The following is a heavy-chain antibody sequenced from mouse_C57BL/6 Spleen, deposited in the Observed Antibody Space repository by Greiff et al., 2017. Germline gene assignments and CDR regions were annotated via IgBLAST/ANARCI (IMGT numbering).Heavy chain of an antibody. CDR1: GYTFTSYW. CDR3: SSQYSNLFAY. CDR2: IHPNSGST. J-gene: IGHJ4*01. D-gene: IGHD2-5*01. V-gene: IGHV1-64*01. Sequence: QVQLQQPGAELVKPGASVKLSCKASGYTFTSYWMHWVKQRPGQGLEWIGMIHPNSGSTNYNEKFKSKATLTVDKSSSTAYMQLSSLTSEDSAVYYCSSQYSNLFAYWGQGTSVTVSS.